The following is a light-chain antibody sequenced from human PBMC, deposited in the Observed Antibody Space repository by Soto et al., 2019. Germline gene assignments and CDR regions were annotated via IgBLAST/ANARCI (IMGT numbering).Light chain of an antibody. Sequence: DIQMTQSPSSLSASVGDRVTITCRASQSISNYLNWYQQKPGKAPKLLIYAASSLQSGVPSRFSGGKSGTDFTLTISSLQPEDFATYYCQQSYSTPYSFGQGTKLEIK. CDR1: QSISNY. CDR2: AAS. CDR3: QQSYSTPYS. V-gene: IGKV1-39*01. J-gene: IGKJ2*01.